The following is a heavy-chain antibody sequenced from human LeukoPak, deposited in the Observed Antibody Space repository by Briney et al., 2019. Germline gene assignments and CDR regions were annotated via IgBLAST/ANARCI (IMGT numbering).Heavy chain of an antibody. CDR1: GFTFSSYA. CDR2: ISTSGTT. J-gene: IGHJ6*02. D-gene: IGHD1-26*01. Sequence: GGSLRLSCAASGFTFSSYAMSWVRQAPGKGLEWVSIISTSGTTSYADSVKGRFTISRDNSRNTLYPQMNSLRAEDTAVYYCATRGAPGYYYGMDVWGQGTTVTVSS. V-gene: IGHV3-66*01. CDR3: ATRGAPGYYYGMDV.